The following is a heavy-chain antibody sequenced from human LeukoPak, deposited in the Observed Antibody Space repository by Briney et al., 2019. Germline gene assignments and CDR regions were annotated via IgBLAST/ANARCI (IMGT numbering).Heavy chain of an antibody. D-gene: IGHD2/OR15-2a*01. CDR3: ARMRGTTLFDY. Sequence: SETLSLTCTVSGGSISSYHWSWIRQPPGKGLEWIGYIYYSGSTNYNPSLKSRVTISVDTSKNQFSLKLSSVTAADTAVYYCARMRGTTLFDYWGQGTLVTVSS. CDR2: IYYSGST. V-gene: IGHV4-59*01. CDR1: GGSISSYH. J-gene: IGHJ4*02.